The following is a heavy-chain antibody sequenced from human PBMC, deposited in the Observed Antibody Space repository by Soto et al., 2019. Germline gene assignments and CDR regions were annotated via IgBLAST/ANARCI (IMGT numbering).Heavy chain of an antibody. J-gene: IGHJ4*02. CDR3: AVGGSGSSFDY. Sequence: QVQLVESGGGVVQPGRSLRLSCAASGFTFSSYGMHWVRQAPGKGLEWVAVIAYEGSNKYYADSVEGRFTISRDNSKTTLWLQMNILRAEDTAVYFCAVGGSGSSFDYWGQGTLVTVSS. CDR2: IAYEGSNK. D-gene: IGHD3-10*01. V-gene: IGHV3-30*03. CDR1: GFTFSSYG.